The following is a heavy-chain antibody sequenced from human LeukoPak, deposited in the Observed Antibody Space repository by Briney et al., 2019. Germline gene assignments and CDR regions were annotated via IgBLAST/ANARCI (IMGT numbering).Heavy chain of an antibody. J-gene: IGHJ4*02. CDR1: GFTFSDYY. CDR3: ARRRYNWNAIDY. Sequence: SGGSLRLSCAASGFTFSDYYMSWIRQAPGKGLEWVSYISSSSNIIYYADSVKGRFTISRDNAKNSLYLQMNSLRAEDTAVYYCARRRYNWNAIDYWGQGTLVTVSS. D-gene: IGHD1-20*01. CDR2: ISSSSNII. V-gene: IGHV3-11*01.